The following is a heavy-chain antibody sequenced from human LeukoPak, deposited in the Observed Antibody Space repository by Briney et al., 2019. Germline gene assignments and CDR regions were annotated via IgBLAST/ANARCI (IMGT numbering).Heavy chain of an antibody. Sequence: GGSLRLSCAASGFTFSNNWMTWVRQAPGKGLEWVSSISSSSDFIYYADSLKGRFTISRDNAKNSLYLQINSLRAEDTAVYYCAKDQVLIVGATTPDYWGQGTLVTVSS. CDR1: GFTFSNNW. CDR2: ISSSSDFI. CDR3: AKDQVLIVGATTPDY. D-gene: IGHD1-26*01. J-gene: IGHJ4*02. V-gene: IGHV3-21*04.